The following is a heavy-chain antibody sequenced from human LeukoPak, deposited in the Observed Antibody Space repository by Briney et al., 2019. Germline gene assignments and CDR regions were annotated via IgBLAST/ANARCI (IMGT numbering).Heavy chain of an antibody. D-gene: IGHD2-21*01. V-gene: IGHV1-2*06. J-gene: IGHJ6*03. Sequence: GASVKVSCKASGYTFTDYFIQWVRQAPGQGHEWMGRINPNTGGTNYAQKFQGRVTFTIDTSTNTAYMELSRLRPDDTAVYYCARDGFQGMILYVVYYMDVWGKGTTVTVSS. CDR2: INPNTGGT. CDR1: GYTFTDYF. CDR3: ARDGFQGMILYVVYYMDV.